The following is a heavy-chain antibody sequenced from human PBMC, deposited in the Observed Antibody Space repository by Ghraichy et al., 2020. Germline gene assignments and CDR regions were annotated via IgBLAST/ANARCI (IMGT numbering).Heavy chain of an antibody. V-gene: IGHV3-30*04. J-gene: IGHJ4*02. D-gene: IGHD6-13*01. CDR1: GFTFSAYA. Sequence: GGSLRLSCAASGFTFSAYAMHWVRQAPGKGLEWVALISYDGSDKNYADSVKGRFTVSRDNSQNTLSLQMNTLRPEDTAVYYCANLGMVWAAANSFDYWGQGTLVTVSS. CDR3: ANLGMVWAAANSFDY. CDR2: ISYDGSDK.